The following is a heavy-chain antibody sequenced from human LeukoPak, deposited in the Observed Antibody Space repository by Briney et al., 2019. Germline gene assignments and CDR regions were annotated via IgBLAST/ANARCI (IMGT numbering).Heavy chain of an antibody. CDR2: IYYRGST. D-gene: IGHD3-22*01. J-gene: IGHJ4*02. CDR1: GGSISSGDYY. CDR3: ARAYYDSSGYYDWATHFDY. V-gene: IGHV4-30-4*01. Sequence: PSQTLSLTCTVSGGSISSGDYYWSWIRQPPGKGLEWIGYIYYRGSTYYNPSLKSRVTISVDTSKNQFSLKLSSVTAADTAVYYCARAYYDSSGYYDWATHFDYWGQGTLVTVSS.